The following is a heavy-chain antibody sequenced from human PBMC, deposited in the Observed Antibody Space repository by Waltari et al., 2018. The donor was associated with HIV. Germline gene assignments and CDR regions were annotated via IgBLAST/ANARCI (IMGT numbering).Heavy chain of an antibody. Sequence: QVQLVQSGAEVKKPGSSVKVSCKASGGAFVSHTFHWLRQAPGQGLEWMGRAIPMFGTANYARKFQGRVTITADKSTTTAYMELNGLRIDDTAVYYCASARETMGVDFDSWGQGTLVTVS. CDR3: ASARETMGVDFDS. V-gene: IGHV1-69*08. CDR2: AIPMFGTA. J-gene: IGHJ5*01. CDR1: GGAFVSHT. D-gene: IGHD3-10*01.